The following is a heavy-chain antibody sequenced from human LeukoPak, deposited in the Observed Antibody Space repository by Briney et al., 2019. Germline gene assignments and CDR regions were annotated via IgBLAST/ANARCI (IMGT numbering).Heavy chain of an antibody. CDR2: INGKRGDT. D-gene: IGHD7-27*01. CDR1: GFTFTDHY. J-gene: IGHJ4*02. Sequence: ASVTVSCKASGFTFTDHYMHWVRQAPGQGLEWMGWINGKRGDTNYAQNFHDRVTMTRETSTSTVYMELSRLTVDDTAVYYCARDHDWGVDYWGQGTLVTVSS. CDR3: ARDHDWGVDY. V-gene: IGHV1-2*02.